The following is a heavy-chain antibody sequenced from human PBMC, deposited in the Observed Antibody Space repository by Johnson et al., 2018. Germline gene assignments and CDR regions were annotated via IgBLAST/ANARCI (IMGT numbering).Heavy chain of an antibody. CDR1: GFTFSSYD. D-gene: IGHD3-10*01. CDR3: ERDLMVRGAMSYYYYGMDV. J-gene: IGHJ6*02. V-gene: IGHV3-13*01. Sequence: VQLVESGGGLVQPGGSLRLSCAASGFTFSSYDMHWVRQATGKGLEWVSAIGTAGDTYYPGSVKGRFTISRENAKNSLYLQMNSLRAGATAVYYCERDLMVRGAMSYYYYGMDVWGQGTTVTVSS. CDR2: IGTAGDT.